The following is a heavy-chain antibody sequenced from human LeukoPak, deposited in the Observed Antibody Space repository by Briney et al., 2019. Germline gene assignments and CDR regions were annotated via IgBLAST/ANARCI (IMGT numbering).Heavy chain of an antibody. CDR3: ARGLSGNYYYYYAMDV. J-gene: IGHJ6*02. CDR2: MSYDGSNK. V-gene: IGHV3-30-3*01. Sequence: GGSLRLSCAASGFTFTSYAMHWVRQAPGKGLEWVAVMSYDGSNKYYVESVKGRFTISRDNSKNTLYLQMNSLRTEDTAVYYCARGLSGNYYYYYAMDVWGQGTTVTVSS. CDR1: GFTFTSYA. D-gene: IGHD6-19*01.